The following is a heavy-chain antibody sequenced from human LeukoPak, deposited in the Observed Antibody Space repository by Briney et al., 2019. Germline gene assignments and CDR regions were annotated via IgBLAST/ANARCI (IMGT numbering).Heavy chain of an antibody. V-gene: IGHV4-4*02. CDR2: IYHSGST. CDR1: GGSISSSNW. J-gene: IGHJ4*02. CDR3: ARDKPGSYDFWSGYLV. Sequence: SETLSLTCAVSGGSISSSNWWSWVRQPPGKGLEWIGEIYHSGSTNYNPSLKSRVTISVDKSKNQFSLKLSSVTAADTAVYYCARDKPGSYDFWSGYLVWGQGTLVTVSS. D-gene: IGHD3-3*01.